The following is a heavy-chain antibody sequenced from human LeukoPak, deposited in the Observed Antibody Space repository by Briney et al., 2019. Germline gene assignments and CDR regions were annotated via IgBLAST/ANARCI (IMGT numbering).Heavy chain of an antibody. CDR2: INQDGSEK. Sequence: QPGGSLKLSCAASGFTFSTFWMSWVRQAPGKGVEWVANINQDGSEKYYVGSMKGRFTVSRDNAKNSLYLQMDSLRAEDTAVYYCARGGTFVSDYWGQGTLVTVSS. D-gene: IGHD1-1*01. CDR3: ARGGTFVSDY. CDR1: GFTFSTFW. J-gene: IGHJ4*02. V-gene: IGHV3-7*01.